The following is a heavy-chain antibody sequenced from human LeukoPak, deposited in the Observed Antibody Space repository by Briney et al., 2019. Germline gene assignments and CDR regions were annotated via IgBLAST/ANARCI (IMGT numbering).Heavy chain of an antibody. D-gene: IGHD3-9*01. CDR1: GYTFTSYA. J-gene: IGHJ4*02. CDR3: ASFDYDILTGPRAYYFDY. Sequence: GASVKVSCKASGYTFTSYAMNWVRQAPGQGLEWMGWINTNTGNPTYAQGFTGRFVFSLDTSVSTAYLQISSLKAEDTAVYYCASFDYDILTGPRAYYFDYWGQGTLVTVSS. V-gene: IGHV7-4-1*02. CDR2: INTNTGNP.